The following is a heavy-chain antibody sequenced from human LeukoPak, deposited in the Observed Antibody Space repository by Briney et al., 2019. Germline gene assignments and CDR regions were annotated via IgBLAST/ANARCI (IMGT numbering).Heavy chain of an antibody. CDR1: GGSISSGSYY. CDR3: ARVMIFGVVTDAFDI. CDR2: IYTSGST. Sequence: SQTLSLTCTVSGGSISSGSYYWRWIRQPAGKGLEWIGRIYTSGSTNYNPSLKSRVTLSVDTSKNQLSLKLSSVTAADTAVYYCARVMIFGVVTDAFDIWGQGTMVTVSS. D-gene: IGHD3-3*01. V-gene: IGHV4-61*02. J-gene: IGHJ3*02.